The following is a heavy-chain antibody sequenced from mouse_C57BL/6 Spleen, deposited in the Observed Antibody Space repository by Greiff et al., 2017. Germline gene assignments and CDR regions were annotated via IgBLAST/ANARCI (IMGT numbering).Heavy chain of an antibody. J-gene: IGHJ4*01. Sequence: QVQLQQSGPELVKPGASVKISCKASGYTFTDYYINWVKQRPGQGLAWIGWIYPGSGNTKYNEKFKGKATLTVDTSSSTAYMQLSSLTSEDSAVYFCARDRYGSIAMDYWGQGTSVTVSS. D-gene: IGHD1-1*01. V-gene: IGHV1-84*01. CDR1: GYTFTDYY. CDR3: ARDRYGSIAMDY. CDR2: IYPGSGNT.